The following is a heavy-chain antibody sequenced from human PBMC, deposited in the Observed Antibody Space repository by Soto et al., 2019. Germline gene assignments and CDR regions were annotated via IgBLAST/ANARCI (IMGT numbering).Heavy chain of an antibody. Sequence: KTSETLSLTCAVYGGSFSGYYWSWIRQPPGKGLEWIGEINHSGSTNYNPSLKSRVTISVDTSKNQFSLKLSSVTAADTAVYYCARAGRAIYGSVTRARTYYYYGMDVWGQGTTVTVSS. D-gene: IGHD3-10*01. CDR2: INHSGST. CDR3: ARAGRAIYGSVTRARTYYYYGMDV. V-gene: IGHV4-34*01. CDR1: GGSFSGYY. J-gene: IGHJ6*02.